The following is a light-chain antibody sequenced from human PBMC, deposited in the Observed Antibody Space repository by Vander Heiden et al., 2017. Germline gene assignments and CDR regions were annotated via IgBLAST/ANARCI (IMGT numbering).Light chain of an antibody. V-gene: IGLV1-36*01. CDR2: YDD. Sequence: QSVLTQPPSVSEAPRQRVTISCSGSSSNIGNNAVNWYQQLPGKAPKLLIYYDDLLPSGVSDRCSGSKPGTSASLAISGLQSEDEADYDCAAWDDSLNGRVFGGGTKL. CDR1: SSNIGNNA. CDR3: AAWDDSLNGRV. J-gene: IGLJ3*02.